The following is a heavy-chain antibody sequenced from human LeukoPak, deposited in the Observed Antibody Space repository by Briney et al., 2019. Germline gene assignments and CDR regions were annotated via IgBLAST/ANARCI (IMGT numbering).Heavy chain of an antibody. Sequence: NSSETLSLTCAVYGGSFRGYYWSWIRQPPGKGLEWIGEINHSGSTNYNPSLKSRVTISVDTSKNQFSLKLSSVTAADTAVYYCARFCVRGVTWFDPWGQGTLVTVSS. V-gene: IGHV4-34*01. CDR1: GGSFRGYY. J-gene: IGHJ5*02. D-gene: IGHD3-10*02. CDR3: ARFCVRGVTWFDP. CDR2: INHSGST.